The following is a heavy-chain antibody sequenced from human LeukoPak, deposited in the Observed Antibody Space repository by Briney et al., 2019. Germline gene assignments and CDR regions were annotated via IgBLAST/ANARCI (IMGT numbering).Heavy chain of an antibody. Sequence: GGSLRLSCAASGFTFSSYWMSWVRQAPGKGLEWVANIKQDGSEKYYVDSEKGRFTISRDNAKNSLYLQMNSLRAEDTAVYYCAREGCSGGSCHSRYYYMDVWGKGTTVTVSS. CDR2: IKQDGSEK. V-gene: IGHV3-7*01. J-gene: IGHJ6*03. CDR3: AREGCSGGSCHSRYYYMDV. D-gene: IGHD2-15*01. CDR1: GFTFSSYW.